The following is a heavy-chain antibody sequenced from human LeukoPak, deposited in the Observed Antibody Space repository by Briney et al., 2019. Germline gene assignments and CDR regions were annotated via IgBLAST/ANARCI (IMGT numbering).Heavy chain of an antibody. V-gene: IGHV3-74*01. CDR3: ARGGRRFDP. CDR1: GFTFSSYW. D-gene: IGHD3-10*01. CDR2: INTDGSSI. J-gene: IGHJ5*02. Sequence: GGSLRLSCAASGFTFSSYWMHWVRQAPGKGLVWVSRINTDGSSISYADSVKGRFTISRDNAENTLSLQMNSLRAEDTAVYYCARGGRRFDPWGQGTLVTVSS.